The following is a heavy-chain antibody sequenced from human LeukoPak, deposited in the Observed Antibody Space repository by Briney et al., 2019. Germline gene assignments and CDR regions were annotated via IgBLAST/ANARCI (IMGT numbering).Heavy chain of an antibody. V-gene: IGHV1-8*01. Sequence: GWMNPNSGTPGYAQKFQGRVTMTRNTSISTAYMELSSLRSEDTAVYYCARMRITVNWFDPWGQGTLVTVSS. CDR3: ARMRITVNWFDP. CDR2: MNPNSGTP. D-gene: IGHD3-10*01. J-gene: IGHJ5*02.